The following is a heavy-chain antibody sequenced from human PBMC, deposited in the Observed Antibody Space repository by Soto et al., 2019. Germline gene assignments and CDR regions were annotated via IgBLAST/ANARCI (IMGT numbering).Heavy chain of an antibody. V-gene: IGHV4-39*01. Sequence: ETLSLTCTVSGGSISSSSYYWGWIRQPPGKGLEWIGSIYYSGSTYYNPSLKSRVTISVDTSKNQFSLKLSSVTAADTAVYYCARHGSSGWYLNYWGQGTLVTVSS. CDR2: IYYSGST. CDR1: GGSISSSSYY. J-gene: IGHJ4*02. D-gene: IGHD6-19*01. CDR3: ARHGSSGWYLNY.